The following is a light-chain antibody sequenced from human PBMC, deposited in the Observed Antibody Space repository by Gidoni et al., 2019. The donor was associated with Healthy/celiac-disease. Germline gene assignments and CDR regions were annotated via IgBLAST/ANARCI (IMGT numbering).Light chain of an antibody. CDR1: SSNIGAGYA. CDR2: GNS. V-gene: IGLV1-40*01. Sequence: QSVLTHPPPASRAPVQRVTTSRTGSSSNIGAGYAVHWYQQLPGTAPKLLIYGNSNRPSGVPDRFSGSKSGTSASLAITRLQAEDEADYYCQSYDSSLSVLFGGGTKLTVL. CDR3: QSYDSSLSVL. J-gene: IGLJ2*01.